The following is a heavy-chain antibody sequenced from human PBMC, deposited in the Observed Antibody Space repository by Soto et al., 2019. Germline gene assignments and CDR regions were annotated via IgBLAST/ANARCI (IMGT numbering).Heavy chain of an antibody. CDR1: GFTFSSYA. Sequence: QVQLVESGGGVVQPGRSLRLSCAASGFTFSSYAMHWVRQAPGKGLEWVAVISYDGSNKYYADSAKGRFTISRDNSKNTLYLQMNSLRAEDTAVYYCARERGRGYYDILTGFHYFDYWGQGTLVTVSS. D-gene: IGHD3-9*01. V-gene: IGHV3-30-3*01. CDR3: ARERGRGYYDILTGFHYFDY. CDR2: ISYDGSNK. J-gene: IGHJ4*02.